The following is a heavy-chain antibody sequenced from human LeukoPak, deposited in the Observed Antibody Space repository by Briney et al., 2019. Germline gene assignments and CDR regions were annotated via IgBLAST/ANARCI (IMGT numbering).Heavy chain of an antibody. Sequence: GGSLRLSCAASGFTFSSYSMNWVRQAPGKGLEWVSSISSSSSTIYYADSVKGRFTISGDNAKNSLYLQMNSLRAEDTAVYYCARDRGDTAMVSPDSFDYWGQGTLVTVSS. D-gene: IGHD5-18*01. J-gene: IGHJ4*02. CDR2: ISSSSSTI. V-gene: IGHV3-48*01. CDR3: ARDRGDTAMVSPDSFDY. CDR1: GFTFSSYS.